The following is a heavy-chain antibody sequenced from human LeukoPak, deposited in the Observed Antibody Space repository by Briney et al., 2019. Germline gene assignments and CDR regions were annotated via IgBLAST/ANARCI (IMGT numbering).Heavy chain of an antibody. CDR3: TRGSGSGSFLIDY. CDR2: TSSDATTE. V-gene: IGHV3-30-3*01. Sequence: PGGSLRLSCAASGFTFSAYAIHWVRQPLGKCLEWVSFTSSDATTEHFADSAKGRFTMSRDNSKNTVYLQMTTLRDEDTAVYYCTRGSGSGSFLIDYWGRGTLVTVSS. J-gene: IGHJ4*02. CDR1: GFTFSAYA. D-gene: IGHD3-10*01.